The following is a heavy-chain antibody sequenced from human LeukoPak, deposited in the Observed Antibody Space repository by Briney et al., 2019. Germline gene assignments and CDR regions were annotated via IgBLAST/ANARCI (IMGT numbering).Heavy chain of an antibody. CDR3: ARDRITMVRGVRSPDY. CDR1: GYTFTSYG. CDR2: ISAYNGNT. V-gene: IGHV1-18*01. Sequence: ASVTVSCKASGYTFTSYGISWVRQAPGQGLEWMGWISAYNGNTNYAQKFQGRVTMTTDTSTSTAYMELRSLRSDDTAVYYCARDRITMVRGVRSPDYWGQGTLVTVSS. J-gene: IGHJ4*02. D-gene: IGHD3-10*01.